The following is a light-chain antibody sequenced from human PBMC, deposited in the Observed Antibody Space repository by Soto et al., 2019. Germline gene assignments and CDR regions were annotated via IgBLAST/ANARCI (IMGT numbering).Light chain of an antibody. V-gene: IGKV1-5*01. CDR3: QQYNSFPWT. CDR2: DAS. Sequence: DIRIAQSPSTLSASFVYIVTMTCVASQNVGIWLAWYQQKPGKAPQVLISDASKLKSGVPSRFSGSGSGTEFTLTISSLQPEDFATYHCQQYNSFPWTFGQGTKVDIK. CDR1: QNVGIW. J-gene: IGKJ1*01.